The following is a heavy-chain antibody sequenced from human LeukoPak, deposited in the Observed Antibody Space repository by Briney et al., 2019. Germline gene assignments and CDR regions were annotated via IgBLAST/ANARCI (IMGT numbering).Heavy chain of an antibody. CDR2: IIPILGIA. D-gene: IGHD2-15*01. J-gene: IGHJ3*02. Sequence: SVKVSCKASGGTFSSYAISWVRQAPGQGREWMGRIIPILGIANYAQKFQGRVTITAYKATSTAYMELSRLRSEDTAVYYCARGYCSGGSCPQGGAFDIWGQGTMVTVSS. CDR3: ARGYCSGGSCPQGGAFDI. CDR1: GGTFSSYA. V-gene: IGHV1-69*04.